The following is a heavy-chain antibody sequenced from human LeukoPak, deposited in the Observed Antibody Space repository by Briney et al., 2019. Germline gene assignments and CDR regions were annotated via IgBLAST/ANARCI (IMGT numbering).Heavy chain of an antibody. CDR3: ARTIVGATMALDY. J-gene: IGHJ4*02. V-gene: IGHV4-30-4*08. CDR1: GGSISSGEYY. CDR2: IYYSGST. D-gene: IGHD1-26*01. Sequence: SQTLSLTCTVSGGSISSGEYYWRWIRQPPGKGLEWIGYIYYSGSTYYNPSLKSRVTISVDTSKNQFSLKLSSVTAADTAVYYCARTIVGATMALDYWGQGTLVTVSS.